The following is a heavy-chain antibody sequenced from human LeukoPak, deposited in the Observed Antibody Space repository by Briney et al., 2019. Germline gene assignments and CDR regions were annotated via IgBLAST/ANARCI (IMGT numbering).Heavy chain of an antibody. D-gene: IGHD2-21*02. CDR3: ARDVGGGDTFDY. V-gene: IGHV3-30*04. J-gene: IGHJ4*02. CDR1: GFAFSLYT. Sequence: GRSLRLSCAASGFAFSLYTMHWVRQAPGKGLERVALISYDGSDKYYADSVKGRFTISRDNSKNTLFLQMNSLRAEDTAVYFCARDVGGGDTFDYWGQGTLVTVSS. CDR2: ISYDGSDK.